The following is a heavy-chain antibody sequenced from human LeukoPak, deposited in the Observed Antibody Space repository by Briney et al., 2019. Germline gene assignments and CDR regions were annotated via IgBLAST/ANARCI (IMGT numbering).Heavy chain of an antibody. V-gene: IGHV1-8*03. J-gene: IGHJ1*01. Sequence: ASVKVSCKTSGYTFTNYVINWVRQATGQGLEWMGWMNPNSGSTGYAQKFQGRVTITTDESTSTAYMELSSLRSEDTAVYYCAREGSIAAFQHWGQGTLVTVSS. D-gene: IGHD6-6*01. CDR1: GYTFTNYV. CDR3: AREGSIAAFQH. CDR2: MNPNSGST.